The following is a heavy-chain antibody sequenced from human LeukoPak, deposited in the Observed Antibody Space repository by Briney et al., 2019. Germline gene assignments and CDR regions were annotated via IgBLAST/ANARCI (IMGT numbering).Heavy chain of an antibody. CDR2: IYTSGTA. D-gene: IGHD2-2*01. CDR3: ARQEIYCSSTSCFGNYFDY. V-gene: IGHV4-4*07. J-gene: IGHJ4*02. CDR1: GGSISNYY. Sequence: SETLSLTCTVSGGSISNYYWSWIRQPAGKGLEWIGRIYTSGTADYNPSLKSRVTMSVDTSKNQFSLKLSSVTAADTAVYYCARQEIYCSSTSCFGNYFDYWGQGTLVTVSS.